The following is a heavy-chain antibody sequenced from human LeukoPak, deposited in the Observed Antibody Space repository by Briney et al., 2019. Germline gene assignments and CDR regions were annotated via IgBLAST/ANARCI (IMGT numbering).Heavy chain of an antibody. CDR3: AKDNDGSFDY. J-gene: IGHJ4*02. CDR1: GFTISSYS. V-gene: IGHV3-48*04. CDR2: ISSSSSTI. Sequence: GGSLRLSCAASGFTISSYSMNWVRQAPGKGLEWVSYISSSSSTIYYADSVKGRFTISRDNAKNSLYLQMNSLRVEDTALYYCAKDNDGSFDYWGQGTLVTVSS. D-gene: IGHD3-10*01.